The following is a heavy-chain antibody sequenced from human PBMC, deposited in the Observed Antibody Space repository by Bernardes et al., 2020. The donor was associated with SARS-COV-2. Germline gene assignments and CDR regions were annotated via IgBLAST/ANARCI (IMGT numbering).Heavy chain of an antibody. CDR3: ARESGNYNYYGLDV. CDR2: IYHSDNT. D-gene: IGHD1-26*01. J-gene: IGHJ6*02. Sequence: SETLSLTRTVSGGSVGTGNYYWSWIRQPPGKGLEWIGYIYHSDNTFYNPSLKSRVSISVDTSKNQVSLKLTSVTAADTAVYYCARESGNYNYYGLDVWGQGTTVNVSS. CDR1: GGSVGTGNYY. V-gene: IGHV4-30-4*01.